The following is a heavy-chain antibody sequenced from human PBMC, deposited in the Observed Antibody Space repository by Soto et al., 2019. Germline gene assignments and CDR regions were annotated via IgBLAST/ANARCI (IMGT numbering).Heavy chain of an antibody. CDR3: ARDSTGSGWVRGAFDI. CDR1: SGSISSSNW. Sequence: QVQLQESGPGLVKPSGTLSLTCAVSSGSISSSNWWSWVRQPPGKGLEWIGEIYHSGSTNYNPSLKSRVTISVDKSKNQFSLKLSSVTAADTAAYYCARDSTGSGWVRGAFDIWGQGTMVTVSS. D-gene: IGHD6-19*01. J-gene: IGHJ3*02. V-gene: IGHV4-4*02. CDR2: IYHSGST.